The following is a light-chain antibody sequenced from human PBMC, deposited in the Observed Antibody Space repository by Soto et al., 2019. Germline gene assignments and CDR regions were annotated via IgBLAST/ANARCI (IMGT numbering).Light chain of an antibody. CDR1: QVISTS. J-gene: IGKJ1*01. CDR3: QHYNSYSEA. CDR2: AAS. Sequence: IQLTQSPSFLSPSIGESVTITCRASQVISTSLAWYQVKPGKAPKLLIYAASTLESGVPSRFSATVSGTEFSLTISSLQPDDFATYYCQHYNSYSEAFGQGTKVDI. V-gene: IGKV1-9*01.